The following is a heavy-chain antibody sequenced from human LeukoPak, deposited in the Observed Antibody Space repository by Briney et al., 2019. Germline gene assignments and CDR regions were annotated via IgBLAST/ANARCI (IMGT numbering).Heavy chain of an antibody. CDR2: ISGSGGST. Sequence: PGGSLRLSCAASGFTVSSTFMSWVRQAPGKGLEWVSAISGSGGSTYYAGSVKGRFTISRDNSKNTLYLQMNSLRVEDTAIYYCAKDGRGLPDSWGQGTLVTVSS. V-gene: IGHV3-23*01. CDR3: AKDGRGLPDS. D-gene: IGHD3/OR15-3a*01. CDR1: GFTVSSTF. J-gene: IGHJ5*01.